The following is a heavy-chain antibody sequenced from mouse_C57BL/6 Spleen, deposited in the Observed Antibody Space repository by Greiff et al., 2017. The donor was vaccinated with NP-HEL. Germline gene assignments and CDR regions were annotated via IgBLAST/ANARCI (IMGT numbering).Heavy chain of an antibody. CDR2: IWSDGST. D-gene: IGHD2-4*01. CDR3: ARHEGYDYAPWFAY. CDR1: GFSLTSYG. V-gene: IGHV2-6-1*01. J-gene: IGHJ3*01. Sequence: VQGVESGPGLVAPSQSLSITCTVSGFSLTSYGVHWVRQPPGKGLEWLVVIWSDGSTTYNSALKSRLSISKDNSKSQVFLKMNSLQTDDTAMYYGARHEGYDYAPWFAYWGQGTLVTVSA.